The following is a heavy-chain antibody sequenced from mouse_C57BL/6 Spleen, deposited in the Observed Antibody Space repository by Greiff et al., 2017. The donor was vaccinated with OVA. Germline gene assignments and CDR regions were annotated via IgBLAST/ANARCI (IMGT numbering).Heavy chain of an antibody. CDR1: GYTFTDYE. CDR2: IDPETGGT. CDR3: TRSPPYYAMDY. V-gene: IGHV1-15*01. J-gene: IGHJ4*01. Sequence: QVQLKQSGAELVRPGASVTLSCKASGYTFTDYEMHWVKQRPVHGLEWIGAIDPETGGTAYNQKFKGKAILTADKSSSTAYMELRSLTSEDSAVYYCTRSPPYYAMDYWGQGTSVTVSS.